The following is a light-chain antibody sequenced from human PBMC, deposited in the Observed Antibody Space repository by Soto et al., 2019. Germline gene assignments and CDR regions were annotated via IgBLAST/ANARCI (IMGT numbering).Light chain of an antibody. CDR3: QQYGSSPNT. V-gene: IGKV3-20*01. J-gene: IGKJ2*01. CDR2: GAS. CDR1: QSVRSNY. Sequence: EIVLTQSPGTLSLSPGEKATLSCRASQSVRSNYLAWYQQKPGQAPRLLIYGASSRATGIPDRFSGSGSGTEFTVTISRLEPEDFAVYYCQQYGSSPNTFGQGTKLDIK.